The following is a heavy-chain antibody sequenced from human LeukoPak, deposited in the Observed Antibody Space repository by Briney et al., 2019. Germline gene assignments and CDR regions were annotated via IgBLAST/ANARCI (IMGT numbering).Heavy chain of an antibody. CDR3: ARAGSSSWPHYYYYMDV. CDR1: GGSISSGSYY. Sequence: SQTLSLTCTVSGGSISSGSYYWSWIRQPAGKGLEWIGRIHTSGSTNYNPSLKSRVTMSVDTSKNQFSLKLSSVTAADTAVYYCARAGSSSWPHYYYYMDVWGKGTTVTISS. J-gene: IGHJ6*03. V-gene: IGHV4-61*02. D-gene: IGHD6-13*01. CDR2: IHTSGST.